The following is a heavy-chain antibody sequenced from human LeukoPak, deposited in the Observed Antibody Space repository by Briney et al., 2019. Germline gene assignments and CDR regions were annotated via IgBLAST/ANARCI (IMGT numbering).Heavy chain of an antibody. J-gene: IGHJ4*02. Sequence: GGSLRLSCAASRFTFSNYVMHWVRQAPGKGLDWVALIPYDGRNKYYADSVKGRFTISRDNSKNTLYLQMNSLRAEDTALYYCARGGFGDYVELVEYWGQGTLVTVAS. D-gene: IGHD4-17*01. CDR1: RFTFSNYV. CDR2: IPYDGRNK. CDR3: ARGGFGDYVELVEY. V-gene: IGHV3-30*03.